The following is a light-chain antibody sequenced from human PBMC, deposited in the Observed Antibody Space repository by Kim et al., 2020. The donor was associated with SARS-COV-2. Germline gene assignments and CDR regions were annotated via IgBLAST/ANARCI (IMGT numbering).Light chain of an antibody. CDR2: GAS. Sequence: VSPGERVTLSCRVSQSVSSDLAWYQQRPGQAPRLLIYGASTRATAIPARFSASGSGTEFTLTISNVQSEDFAIYYCQQYNNWPQTFGQGTKVEVK. V-gene: IGKV3-15*01. CDR3: QQYNNWPQT. CDR1: QSVSSD. J-gene: IGKJ1*01.